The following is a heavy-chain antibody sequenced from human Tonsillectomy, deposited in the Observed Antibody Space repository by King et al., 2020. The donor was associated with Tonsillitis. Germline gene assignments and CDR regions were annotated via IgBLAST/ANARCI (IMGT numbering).Heavy chain of an antibody. CDR1: GYTFTGYY. Sequence: HVQLVESGAEVKKPGASVKVSCKASGYTFTGYYMHWVRQAPGQGLEWMGWINPNSGGTNYAQKFQGRVTVTRDTSISTAYMELSRLTSDDTAVYYCARPRGGAAAGWFDPWGQGTLVTVSS. D-gene: IGHD6-13*01. V-gene: IGHV1-2*02. J-gene: IGHJ5*02. CDR2: INPNSGGT. CDR3: ARPRGGAAAGWFDP.